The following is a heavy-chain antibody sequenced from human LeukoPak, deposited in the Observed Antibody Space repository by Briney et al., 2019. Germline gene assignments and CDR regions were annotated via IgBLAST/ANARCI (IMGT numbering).Heavy chain of an antibody. D-gene: IGHD6-19*01. CDR1: EFTFSSYS. CDR3: ASIKVAVAGSGA. V-gene: IGHV3-53*01. Sequence: GGSLRLSCAASEFTFSSYSMNWVRQAPGKGLEWVSVIYSGGSTYYADSVKGRFTISRDISKNTLYLQMNSLRAEDTAVYYCASIKVAVAGSGAWGQGTLVTVSS. CDR2: IYSGGST. J-gene: IGHJ4*02.